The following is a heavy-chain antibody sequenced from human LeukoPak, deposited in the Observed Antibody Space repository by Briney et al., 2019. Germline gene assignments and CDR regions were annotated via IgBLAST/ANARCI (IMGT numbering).Heavy chain of an antibody. V-gene: IGHV4-39*07. CDR3: ARDLNYYGSGSYSYYFDY. CDR1: GGSISSSSYY. J-gene: IGHJ4*02. CDR2: IYYSGST. D-gene: IGHD3-10*01. Sequence: PSETLSLTCTVSGGSISSSSYYWGWIRQPPGKGLEGFGSIYYSGSTYYNPSLKSRVTISVDTSKNQFSLKLSSVTAADTAVYYCARDLNYYGSGSYSYYFDYWGQGTLVTVSS.